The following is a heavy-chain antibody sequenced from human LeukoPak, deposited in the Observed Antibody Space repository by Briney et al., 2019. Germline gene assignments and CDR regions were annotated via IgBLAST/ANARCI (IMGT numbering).Heavy chain of an antibody. CDR3: AREGYSYSYSYYYYMDV. D-gene: IGHD5-18*01. Sequence: GGSLRLSCAASGFTFSSYGMHWVRQAPGKGLEWVAVISYDGSNKYYADSVKGRFTISRDNSKNTLYLQMNSLRVEDTAVYYCAREGYSYSYSYYYYMDVWGKGTTVTISS. CDR1: GFTFSSYG. V-gene: IGHV3-30*03. J-gene: IGHJ6*03. CDR2: ISYDGSNK.